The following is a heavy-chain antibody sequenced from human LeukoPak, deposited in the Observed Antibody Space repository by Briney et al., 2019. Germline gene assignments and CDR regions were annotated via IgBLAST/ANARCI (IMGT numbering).Heavy chain of an antibody. V-gene: IGHV3-33*02. D-gene: IGHD4-11*01. CDR3: ARDAQRGFDYSNSLRY. CDR2: IWSDGSNK. Sequence: GGSLRLSCAASGFIFSHYGFHWVRQAPGKGLEWVAVIWSDGSNKFYGDSAKGRFAISRDDSQKTVFLHMNSLRVEDTAIYFCARDAQRGFDYSNSLRYWGQGILVTVSS. CDR1: GFIFSHYG. J-gene: IGHJ4*02.